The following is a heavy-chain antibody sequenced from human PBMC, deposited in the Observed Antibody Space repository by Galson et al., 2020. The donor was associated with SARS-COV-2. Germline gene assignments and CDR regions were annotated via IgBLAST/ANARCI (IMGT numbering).Heavy chain of an antibody. J-gene: IGHJ6*02. CDR3: AKELIPLYGMDV. CDR2: ISYDGSNK. Sequence: GGYLRLSCAASGFTFSSYGMHWVRQAPGKGLEWVAVISYDGSNKYYADSVKGRFTISRDNSKNTLYLQMISLRAEDTAEYYCAKELIPLYGMDVWGQGTTVTISS. CDR1: GFTFSSYG. V-gene: IGHV3-30*18.